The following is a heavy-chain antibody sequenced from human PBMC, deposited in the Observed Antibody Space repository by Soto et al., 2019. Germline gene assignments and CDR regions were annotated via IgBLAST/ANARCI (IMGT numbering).Heavy chain of an antibody. V-gene: IGHV3-21*01. CDR1: GFTFSSYS. Sequence: GWSLRLSCAASGFTFSSYSMNWVRQAPGKGLEWVSSISSSSSYIYYADSVKGRFTISRDNAKNSLYLQMNSLRAEDTAVYYCARAGEYSSSSFDYWGQGTLVTVSS. D-gene: IGHD6-6*01. J-gene: IGHJ4*02. CDR2: ISSSSSYI. CDR3: ARAGEYSSSSFDY.